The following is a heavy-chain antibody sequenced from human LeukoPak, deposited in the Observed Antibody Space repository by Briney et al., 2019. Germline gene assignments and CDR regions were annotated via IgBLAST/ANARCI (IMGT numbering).Heavy chain of an antibody. V-gene: IGHV3-23*01. Sequence: GGSLRLSCAASGFTFSRYALSWIRQAPGKGLEWVSAMSGSGGSTYYADFVKGRFTISRDNSKNTLYLQMNSRRAEYPAVYSVAKNLLGYYDSSGYSPFGYWGQGTLVTVSS. CDR2: MSGSGGST. CDR1: GFTFSRYA. J-gene: IGHJ4*02. CDR3: AKNLLGYYDSSGYSPFGY. D-gene: IGHD3-22*01.